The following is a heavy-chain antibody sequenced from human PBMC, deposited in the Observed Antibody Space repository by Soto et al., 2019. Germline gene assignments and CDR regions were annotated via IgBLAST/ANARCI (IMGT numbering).Heavy chain of an antibody. CDR1: GFTFSSYW. D-gene: IGHD2-2*01. V-gene: IGHV3-7*01. CDR3: ARATDCSSTSCHHYYYYYYMDV. CDR2: IKQDGSEK. Sequence: GGSLRLSCAASGFTFSSYWMSWVRQAPGKGLEWVANIKQDGSEKYYVDSVKGRFTISRDNAKNSLYLQMNSLRAEDTAVYYCARATDCSSTSCHHYYYYYYMDVWGKGTTVTVSS. J-gene: IGHJ6*03.